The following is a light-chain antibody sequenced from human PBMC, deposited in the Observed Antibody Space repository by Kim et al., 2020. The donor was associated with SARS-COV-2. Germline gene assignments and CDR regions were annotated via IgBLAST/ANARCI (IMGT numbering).Light chain of an antibody. J-gene: IGKJ5*01. CDR2: AAS. CDR1: QSITDY. Sequence: EIELTQSPSSLSVSLGDRVTLTCRASQSITDYLDWFQQRPGKAPKLLIFAASSWQSGVPSRFSGSGSGTDFTLTISSLQPEDFAIYYCQQSYKTPITFGRGTRLEIK. CDR3: QQSYKTPIT. V-gene: IGKV1-39*01.